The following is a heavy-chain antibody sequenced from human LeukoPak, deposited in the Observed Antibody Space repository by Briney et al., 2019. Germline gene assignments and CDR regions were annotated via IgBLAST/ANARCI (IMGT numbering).Heavy chain of an antibody. D-gene: IGHD3-16*01. CDR1: GGSISSGGYY. Sequence: SETLSLTRTVSGGSISSGGYYWSWIRQPPGKGLEWIGYIYYSGSTNYNPSLKSRVTISVDTSKNQFSLKLSSVTAADTAVYYCARDPLGGGLDYWGQGTLVTVSS. J-gene: IGHJ4*02. CDR3: ARDPLGGGLDY. CDR2: IYYSGST. V-gene: IGHV4-61*08.